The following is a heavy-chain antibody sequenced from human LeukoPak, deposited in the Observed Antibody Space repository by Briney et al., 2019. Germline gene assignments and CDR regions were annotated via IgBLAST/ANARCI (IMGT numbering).Heavy chain of an antibody. CDR1: GFTFSSYA. V-gene: IGHV3-30*04. Sequence: GGSLRLSCAASGFTFSSYAMHWVRQAPGKELAGVAVISYDGSNKYYADSVKGRFTISRDNSKNTLYLQMNSLRAEDTAVYYCARVRQQLVLGYGMDVWGQGTTVTVSS. J-gene: IGHJ6*02. CDR2: ISYDGSNK. D-gene: IGHD6-13*01. CDR3: ARVRQQLVLGYGMDV.